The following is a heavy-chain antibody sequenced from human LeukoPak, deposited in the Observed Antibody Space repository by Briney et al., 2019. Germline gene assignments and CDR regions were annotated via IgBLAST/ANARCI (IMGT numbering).Heavy chain of an antibody. V-gene: IGHV4-59*01. CDR1: GGSISGYY. CDR2: IYYSGIT. Sequence: SETLSLTCIVSGGSISGYYWSWIRQSPGKGLEWIGSIYYSGITNYNPSLKSRVSMSVDTSKNQFSLKLTSVTAAATAVYYCARASSRGYSGFGFDLWGQGTLVTVSS. J-gene: IGHJ4*02. D-gene: IGHD5-12*01. CDR3: ARASSRGYSGFGFDL.